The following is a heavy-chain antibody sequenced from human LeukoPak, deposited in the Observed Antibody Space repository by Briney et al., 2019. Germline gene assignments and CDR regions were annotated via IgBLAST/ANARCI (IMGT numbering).Heavy chain of an antibody. CDR3: ARDSAPAAMESGYYYMDV. CDR2: ISSSSSTI. D-gene: IGHD2-2*01. CDR1: GFTFSSYE. J-gene: IGHJ6*03. Sequence: GGSLRLSCAASGFTFSSYEMNWVRQAPGKGLEWVSYISSSSSTIYYADSVKGRFTISRDNTKNSLYLQMNSLRAEDTAVYYCARDSAPAAMESGYYYMDVWGKGTTVTVSS. V-gene: IGHV3-48*03.